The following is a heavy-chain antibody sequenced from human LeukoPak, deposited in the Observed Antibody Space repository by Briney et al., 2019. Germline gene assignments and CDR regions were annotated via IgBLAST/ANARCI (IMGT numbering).Heavy chain of an antibody. D-gene: IGHD3-22*01. V-gene: IGHV4-61*01. CDR2: IYYSGST. J-gene: IGHJ6*03. CDR1: GGSISSSSYY. Sequence: SETLSLTCTVSGGSISSSSYYWSWIRQPPGKGLEWIGYIYYSGSTNYNPSLKSRVTISVDTSKNQFSLTLSSVTAADTAVYYCTRGSIAYYYMDVWGKGTTVTISS. CDR3: TRGSIAYYYMDV.